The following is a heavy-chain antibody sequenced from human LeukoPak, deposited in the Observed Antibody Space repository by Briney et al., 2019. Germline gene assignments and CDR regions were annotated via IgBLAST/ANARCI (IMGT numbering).Heavy chain of an antibody. J-gene: IGHJ3*02. D-gene: IGHD3-22*01. CDR2: IYYSGST. CDR3: ARIVVVINDAFDI. Sequence: SETLSLTCTVSGGSISSSSYYWGWIRQPPGKGLEWIGSIYYSGSTYYNPSLKSRVTISVDTSKNQFPLKLSSVTAADTAVYYCARIVVVINDAFDIWGQGTMVTVSS. CDR1: GGSISSSSYY. V-gene: IGHV4-39*06.